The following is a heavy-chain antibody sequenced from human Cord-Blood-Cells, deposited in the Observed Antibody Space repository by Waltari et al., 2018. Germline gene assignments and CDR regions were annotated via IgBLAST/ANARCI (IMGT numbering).Heavy chain of an antibody. J-gene: IGHJ4*02. Sequence: QLQLQESGPGLVKPSETLSITCTVSGGSISSSSYYWGWIRQPPGKGLEWIGSIYYSGSTYYNPSLKSRVTISVDTSKNQFSLKLSSVTAADTAVYYCASLIVATIDYWGQGTLVTVSS. CDR2: IYYSGST. D-gene: IGHD5-12*01. CDR1: GGSISSSSYY. V-gene: IGHV4-39*01. CDR3: ASLIVATIDY.